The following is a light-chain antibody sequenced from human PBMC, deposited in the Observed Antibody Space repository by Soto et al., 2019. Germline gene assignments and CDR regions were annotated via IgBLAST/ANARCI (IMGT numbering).Light chain of an antibody. CDR3: QQYNSYSPT. J-gene: IGKJ4*01. V-gene: IGKV1-5*01. CDR2: DAS. Sequence: DIQMTQSPSTLSASVGDRVTITCRASQSISSWLAWYQQKPGKAPKLLIYDASSLESGVPSRFNGSGSGTEFTLTISSLQPDDFATYYCQQYNSYSPTFGGGTKVDIK. CDR1: QSISSW.